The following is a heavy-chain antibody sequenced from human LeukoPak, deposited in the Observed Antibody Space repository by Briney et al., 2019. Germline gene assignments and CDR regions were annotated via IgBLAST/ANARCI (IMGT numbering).Heavy chain of an antibody. CDR3: ARDLVAGGLFDY. V-gene: IGHV3-30-3*01. CDR2: ISYDGSNK. Sequence: GGSLRLSCAASGFTFDDYAMHWVRQAPGKGLEWVAVISYDGSNKYYADSVKGRFTISRDNSKNTLYLQMNSLRAEDTAVYYCARDLVAGGLFDYWGQGTLVTVSS. CDR1: GFTFDDYA. D-gene: IGHD6-19*01. J-gene: IGHJ4*02.